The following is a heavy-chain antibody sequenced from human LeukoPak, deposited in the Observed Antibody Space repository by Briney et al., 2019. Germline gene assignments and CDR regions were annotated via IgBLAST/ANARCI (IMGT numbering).Heavy chain of an antibody. J-gene: IGHJ4*02. CDR1: GFTFSSYW. Sequence: GGSLRLSCAASGFTFSSYWMSWVRQAPGEGLEWVANIKQDGSEKYYVDSVKGRFTISRDNAKNSLYLQMNSLRAEDTAVYYCARDFYYYDSSGIDYWGQGTLVTVSS. D-gene: IGHD3-22*01. CDR2: IKQDGSEK. V-gene: IGHV3-7*01. CDR3: ARDFYYYDSSGIDY.